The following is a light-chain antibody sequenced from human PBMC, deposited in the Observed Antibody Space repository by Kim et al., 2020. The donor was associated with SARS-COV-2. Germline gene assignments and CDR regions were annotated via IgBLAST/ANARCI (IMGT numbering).Light chain of an antibody. V-gene: IGLV3-9*01. CDR2: RDN. Sequence: SVALGQTTRITCGGTNIGSKNVHWYQQKPGQAPMMVIYRDNNRPSEIPERFSGSNSGNTATLTISRAQTGDEADYYCQVWDSSSVVFGGGTQLTVL. CDR3: QVWDSSSVV. J-gene: IGLJ2*01. CDR1: NIGSKN.